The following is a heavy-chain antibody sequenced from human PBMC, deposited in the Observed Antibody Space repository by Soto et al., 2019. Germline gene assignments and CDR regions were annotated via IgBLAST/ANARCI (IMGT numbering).Heavy chain of an antibody. CDR3: ARDYYDSSEQLYYYGMDV. D-gene: IGHD3-22*01. CDR1: GFTFSSYS. J-gene: IGHJ6*02. CDR2: ISSSSSYI. Sequence: KPGGSLRLSCAASGFTFSSYSMNWVRQAPGKGLEWVSSISSSSSYIYYADSVKGRFTISRDNAKNSLYLQMNSLRAEDTAVYYCARDYYDSSEQLYYYGMDVWGQGTTVTVSS. V-gene: IGHV3-21*01.